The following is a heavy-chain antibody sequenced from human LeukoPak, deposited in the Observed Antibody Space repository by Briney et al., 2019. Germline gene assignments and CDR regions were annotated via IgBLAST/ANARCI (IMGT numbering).Heavy chain of an antibody. J-gene: IGHJ4*02. V-gene: IGHV4-34*01. CDR2: INHSGST. CDR3: ARGGDYYDSSGFDY. Sequence: KPSETLSLTCAVYGGSFSGYYWSWIRQPPGKGLEWIGEINHSGSTNYNPSLKSRVTISVDTSKNQFSLKLSSVTAADTAVYYCARGGDYYDSSGFDYWGQGTLVTVSS. CDR1: GGSFSGYY. D-gene: IGHD3-22*01.